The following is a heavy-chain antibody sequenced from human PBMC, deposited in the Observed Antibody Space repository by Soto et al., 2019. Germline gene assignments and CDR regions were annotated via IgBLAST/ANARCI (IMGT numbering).Heavy chain of an antibody. CDR3: ARTTLHYYYYGMDV. Sequence: LRLSCAASGFIFRDFYMSWIRQVPGKGLEWLSKISSSSSSTDYADSVKGRFTISRDNSKNTLYLQMNSLRAEDTAVYYCARTTLHYYYYGMDVWGQGTTVTVSS. D-gene: IGHD1-26*01. CDR2: ISSSSSST. J-gene: IGHJ6*02. V-gene: IGHV3-11*06. CDR1: GFIFRDFY.